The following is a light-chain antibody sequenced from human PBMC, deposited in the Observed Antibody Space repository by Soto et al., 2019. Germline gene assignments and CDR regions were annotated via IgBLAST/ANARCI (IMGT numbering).Light chain of an antibody. CDR3: QTWATGIVV. CDR1: SGHSSYA. V-gene: IGLV4-69*01. Sequence: QLVLTQSPSASASLGASVKLTCTLSSGHSSYAIAWHQQQPEKGPQYLMKVNSDGSHSKGDGIPDRFSGSSSGAERYLTTSSLQSEDETDYYCQTWATGIVVFGGGTKLTVL. J-gene: IGLJ2*01. CDR2: VNSDGSH.